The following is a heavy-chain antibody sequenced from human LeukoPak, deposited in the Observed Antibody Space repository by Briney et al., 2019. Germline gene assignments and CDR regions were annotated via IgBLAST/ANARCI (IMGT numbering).Heavy chain of an antibody. V-gene: IGHV1-18*01. CDR2: ISAYNGNT. D-gene: IGHD2-21*01. Sequence: ASVKVSCKASGYTFTSYGISWVRQAPGQGLEWMGWISAYNGNTNYAQKLQGRVTMTTDTSTSTAYMELRSLRSDDTAVYYCARDLLGVVRGGDYAFDIWGQGTMVTVSS. CDR1: GYTFTSYG. J-gene: IGHJ3*02. CDR3: ARDLLGVVRGGDYAFDI.